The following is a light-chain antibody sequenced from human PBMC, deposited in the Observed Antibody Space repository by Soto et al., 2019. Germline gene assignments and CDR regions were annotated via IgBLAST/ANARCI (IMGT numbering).Light chain of an antibody. V-gene: IGKV2-30*01. J-gene: IGKJ1*01. CDR2: KAS. Sequence: DVVMTQSPLSLPVTLGQPASISCRSSQSLEYSDGIAYLSWFQQRPGQSPRRLISKASNRDSGVXDXFSGSGSGTDFTLQINRVEAEDVGVYYCMQGTHWPPTFGRGTRVEIK. CDR1: QSLEYSDGIAY. CDR3: MQGTHWPPT.